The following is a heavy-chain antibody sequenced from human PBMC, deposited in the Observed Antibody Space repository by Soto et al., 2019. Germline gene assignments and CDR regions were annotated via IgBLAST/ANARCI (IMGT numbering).Heavy chain of an antibody. CDR1: GGSVSSGAYY. CDR2: IYYSGST. D-gene: IGHD5-12*01. Sequence: KPSETLSLTCTVSGGSVSSGAYYWTWIRQRPGKGLEWIGYIYYSGSTYYSPSLKSRLSISLDTSKNQFSLRLSSVTAADTAMYYCARERLRAVYDFDIWGQGTMVTVSS. V-gene: IGHV4-31*03. J-gene: IGHJ3*02. CDR3: ARERLRAVYDFDI.